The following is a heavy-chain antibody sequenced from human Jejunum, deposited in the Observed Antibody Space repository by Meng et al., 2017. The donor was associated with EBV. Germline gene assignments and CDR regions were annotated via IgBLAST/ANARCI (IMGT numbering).Heavy chain of an antibody. V-gene: IGHV3-21*02. Sequence: EVQLVESGGGLVKPGGSLRLSCAASGFTFSSYSMNWVRQAPGKGLEWVSYISSGSSFIYYADSVKGRFTISRDDAKNSLSLQMNNLGADDTAVYYCVRDSSFNVHWGQGTLVTVPS. CDR1: GFTFSSYS. J-gene: IGHJ4*02. D-gene: IGHD3-16*02. CDR3: VRDSSFNVH. CDR2: ISSGSSFI.